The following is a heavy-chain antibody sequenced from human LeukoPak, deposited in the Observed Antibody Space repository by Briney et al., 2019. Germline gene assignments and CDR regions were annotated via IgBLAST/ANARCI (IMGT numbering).Heavy chain of an antibody. J-gene: IGHJ6*03. CDR3: ARGESSSSPLYYYYYYMDV. CDR1: GGSINSGTYY. Sequence: PSETLSLTCTVSGGSINSGTYYWSWIRQPAGKGLEWIGRIYTSGSTNYNPSLKSRVTISVDTSKNQFSLKLSSVTAVDTAMYYCARGESSSSPLYYYYYYMDVWGKGTTVTVSS. V-gene: IGHV4-61*02. CDR2: IYTSGST. D-gene: IGHD6-6*01.